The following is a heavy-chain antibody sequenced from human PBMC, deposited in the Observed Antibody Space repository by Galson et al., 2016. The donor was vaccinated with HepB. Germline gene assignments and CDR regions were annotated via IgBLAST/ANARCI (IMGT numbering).Heavy chain of an antibody. CDR2: ISRGGTYK. D-gene: IGHD3-22*01. J-gene: IGHJ3*02. V-gene: IGHV3-21*01. CDR3: ARDKSSGYSDAFDM. CDR1: GFTLSSYR. Sequence: SLRLSCAAPGFTLSSYRINWVRQAPGKGLEWVSSISRGGTYKYYAVSVEGRFTISRDNAKNSLYLQMNSLRAEDTAVYFCARDKSSGYSDAFDMWGQGTMVTVSS.